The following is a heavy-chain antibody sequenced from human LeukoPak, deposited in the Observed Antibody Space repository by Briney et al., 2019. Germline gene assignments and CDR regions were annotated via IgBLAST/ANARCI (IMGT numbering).Heavy chain of an antibody. J-gene: IGHJ4*02. V-gene: IGHV3-48*04. D-gene: IGHD3-22*01. CDR3: ARDIYYDSSGYYGSVY. CDR1: GFTFSSYS. CDR2: ISSSSSTI. Sequence: GGSLRLSCAASGFTFSSYSMNWVRQAPGKGLEWVSYISSSSSTIYYADSVKGRFTISRDNAKNSLYLQMDSLRAEDTAVYYCARDIYYDSSGYYGSVYWGQGTLVTVSS.